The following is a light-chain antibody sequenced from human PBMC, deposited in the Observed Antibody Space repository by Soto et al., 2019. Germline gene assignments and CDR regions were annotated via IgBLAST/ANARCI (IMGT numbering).Light chain of an antibody. V-gene: IGLV1-51*01. Sequence: QSVMTQPPSVSAAPGQKVTISCSGSGSNIRGNSVSWYQQLPGTAPKLLIYDDNKRPSGIPDRFSGSKSGTSATLGITGFQTGDEADYYCGSWDSSLSAYVFGTGTKLTVL. CDR2: DDN. CDR1: GSNIRGNS. CDR3: GSWDSSLSAYV. J-gene: IGLJ1*01.